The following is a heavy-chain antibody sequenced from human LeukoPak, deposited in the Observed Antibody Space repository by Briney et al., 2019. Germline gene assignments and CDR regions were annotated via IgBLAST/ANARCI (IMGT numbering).Heavy chain of an antibody. CDR2: IYYSGST. CDR1: GGSISSGDYY. CDR3: ARAPELGGYYFDY. Sequence: SETLSLTCTVSGGSISSGDYYWSWIRQPPGKGLEWIGYIYYSGSTYYNPSLKSQVTISVDTSKNQFSLKLSSVTAADTAVYYCARAPELGGYYFDYWGQGTLVTVSS. D-gene: IGHD7-27*01. V-gene: IGHV4-30-4*08. J-gene: IGHJ4*02.